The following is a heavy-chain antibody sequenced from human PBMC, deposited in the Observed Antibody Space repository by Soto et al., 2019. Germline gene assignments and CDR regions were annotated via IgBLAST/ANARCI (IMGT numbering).Heavy chain of an antibody. CDR1: GFTFSSYA. CDR3: ARDEAAAARRGYYYYGMDV. D-gene: IGHD6-13*01. J-gene: IGHJ6*02. V-gene: IGHV3-30-3*01. CDR2: ISYDGSNK. Sequence: GGSLRLSCAASGFTFSSYAMHWVRQAPGKGLEWVAVISYDGSNKYYADSVKGRFTISRDNSKNTLYLQMNSLRAEDTAVYYCARDEAAAARRGYYYYGMDVWGQGTTVTVSS.